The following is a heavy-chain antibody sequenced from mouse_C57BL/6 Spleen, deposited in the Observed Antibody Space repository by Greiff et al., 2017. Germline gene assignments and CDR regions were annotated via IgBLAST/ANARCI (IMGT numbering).Heavy chain of an antibody. V-gene: IGHV14-4*01. CDR3: TTRGYDYDVGD. J-gene: IGHJ2*01. D-gene: IGHD2-4*01. CDR2: IDPENGDT. Sequence: VQLQQSGAELVRPGASVKLSCTASGFNIKDDYMHWVKQRPEQGLEWIGWIDPENGDTEYASKFQGKATITADTSSNTAYLQLSSLTSEDTAVYYCTTRGYDYDVGDWGQGTTLTVSS. CDR1: GFNIKDDY.